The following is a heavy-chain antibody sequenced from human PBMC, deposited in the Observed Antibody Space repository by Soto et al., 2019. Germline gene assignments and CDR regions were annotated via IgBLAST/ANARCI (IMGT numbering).Heavy chain of an antibody. CDR1: GFSLSDYA. Sequence: QVQLAESGGGVVQPGRSLRLSCEASGFSLSDYAVDWVRQAPGKGLEWVSVISHDGSNKFYADSVKGRFTISRDISKNTLYLQMNSVSAEDTAVYFCAREVPYYYNSSGSYYAWYFDYWGQGTPVTVSS. CDR2: ISHDGSNK. D-gene: IGHD3-22*01. V-gene: IGHV3-30-3*01. J-gene: IGHJ4*02. CDR3: AREVPYYYNSSGSYYAWYFDY.